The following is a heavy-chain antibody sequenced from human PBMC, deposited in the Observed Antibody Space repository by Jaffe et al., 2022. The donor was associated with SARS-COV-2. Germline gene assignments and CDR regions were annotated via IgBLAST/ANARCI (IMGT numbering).Heavy chain of an antibody. CDR1: GGTFSSYT. D-gene: IGHD3-10*01. Sequence: QVQLVQSGAEVKKPGSSVKVSCKASGGTFSSYTISWVRQAPGQGLEWMGRIIPILGIANYAQKFQGRVTITADKSTSTAYMELSSLRSEDTAVYYCATLLWFGSSPSYYGMDVWGQGTTVTVSS. CDR3: ATLLWFGSSPSYYGMDV. J-gene: IGHJ6*02. CDR2: IIPILGIA. V-gene: IGHV1-69*02.